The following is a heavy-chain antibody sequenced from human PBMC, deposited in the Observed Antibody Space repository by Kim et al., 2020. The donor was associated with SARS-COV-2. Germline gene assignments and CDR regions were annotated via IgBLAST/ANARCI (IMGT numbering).Heavy chain of an antibody. J-gene: IGHJ4*02. Sequence: NYALKLQDRVTITADSSTSTVYMELNRLTSEDTAIYYCVRDVRFGYYFDLWGQGTLVTVSS. V-gene: IGHV1-69*04. D-gene: IGHD3-10*01. CDR3: VRDVRFGYYFDL.